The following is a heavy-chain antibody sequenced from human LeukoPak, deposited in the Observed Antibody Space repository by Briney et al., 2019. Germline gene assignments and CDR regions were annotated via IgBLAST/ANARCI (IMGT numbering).Heavy chain of an antibody. V-gene: IGHV1-2*02. CDR3: ARFEVGATTGSWFDP. CDR1: VYTFTGYY. Sequence: ASVKDSCKASVYTFTGYYMHWVRQAPGQGLEWMGWINPNSGGTNYAQKFQGRVTMTRDTSISTAYMELSRLRSDDTAVYYCARFEVGATTGSWFDPWGQGTLVTVSS. CDR2: INPNSGGT. D-gene: IGHD1-26*01. J-gene: IGHJ5*02.